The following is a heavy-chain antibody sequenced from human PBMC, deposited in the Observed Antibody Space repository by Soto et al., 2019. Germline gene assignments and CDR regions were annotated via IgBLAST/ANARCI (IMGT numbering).Heavy chain of an antibody. J-gene: IGHJ4*02. D-gene: IGHD3-22*01. CDR1: GYTFTSYG. CDR2: ISAYNGNT. V-gene: IGHV1-18*01. CDR3: ARPSYYYDSSGGDFAY. Sequence: ASVKVSCKASGYTFTSYGISWVRQAPGQGLEWMGWISAYNGNTNYAQKLQGRVTMTTDTSTSTAYMELRSLRSDDTAVYYCARPSYYYDSSGGDFAYWGQGTLVTVSS.